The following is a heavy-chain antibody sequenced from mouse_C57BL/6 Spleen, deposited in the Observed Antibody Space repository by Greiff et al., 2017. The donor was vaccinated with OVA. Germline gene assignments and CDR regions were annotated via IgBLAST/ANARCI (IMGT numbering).Heavy chain of an antibody. V-gene: IGHV5-16*01. J-gene: IGHJ1*03. CDR2: INYDGSST. Sequence: EVQLVESEGGLVQPGSSMKLSCTASGFTFSDYYMAWVRQVPEKGLEWVANINYDGSSTYYLDSLKSRFIISRDNAKNILYLQMSSLKSEDTATYYCARIYDYGGYFDVWGTGTTVTVSS. CDR1: GFTFSDYY. D-gene: IGHD2-4*01. CDR3: ARIYDYGGYFDV.